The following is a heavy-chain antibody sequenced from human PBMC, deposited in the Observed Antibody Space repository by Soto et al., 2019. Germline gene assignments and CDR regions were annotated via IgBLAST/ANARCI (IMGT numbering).Heavy chain of an antibody. V-gene: IGHV3-49*03. CDR2: IRSKAYGGTT. CDR3: TRDYIGFAGDFHYYYYGMDV. J-gene: IGHJ6*02. D-gene: IGHD3-10*01. Sequence: GGSLRLSCTASGFTFGDYAMSWFRQAPGKGLEWVGFIRSKAYGGTTEYAASVKGRFTISRDDSKSIAYLQMNSLKTEDTAVYYCTRDYIGFAGDFHYYYYGMDVWGQGTTVTVSS. CDR1: GFTFGDYA.